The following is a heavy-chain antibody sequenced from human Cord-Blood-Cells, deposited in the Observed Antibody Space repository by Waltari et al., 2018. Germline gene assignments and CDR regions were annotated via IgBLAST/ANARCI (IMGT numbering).Heavy chain of an antibody. V-gene: IGHV3-74*01. Sequence: EVQLVASGGGLVQPGGSLRISCAASGFTFSSYWMTWVRQAPAKGMVWVSRIKSDGSSTSNADSVKGRFTISRDNAKNTLYLQRNSLRAEDTAVYYCARVAVYGDVFDYWGQGTLVAVSS. CDR2: IKSDGSST. D-gene: IGHD4-17*01. CDR3: ARVAVYGDVFDY. J-gene: IGHJ4*02. CDR1: GFTFSSYW.